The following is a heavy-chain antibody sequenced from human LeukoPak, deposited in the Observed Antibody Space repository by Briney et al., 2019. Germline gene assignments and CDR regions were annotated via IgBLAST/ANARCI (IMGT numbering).Heavy chain of an antibody. D-gene: IGHD3-9*01. V-gene: IGHV4-34*01. CDR2: INHSGTT. CDR3: ASCYILTEYGIASYFDY. Sequence: SETLSLTCAVYGGSFSGYYWSWIRQPPGKGLEWIGEINHSGTTNYNPSLTSRVTISVDTSKNPFSLKLSSVTAAATAVYYCASCYILTEYGIASYFDYWGQGTLVTVSS. J-gene: IGHJ4*02. CDR1: GGSFSGYY.